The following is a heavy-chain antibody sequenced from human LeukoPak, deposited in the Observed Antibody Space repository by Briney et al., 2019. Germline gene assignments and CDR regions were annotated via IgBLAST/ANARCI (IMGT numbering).Heavy chain of an antibody. CDR1: GFTFSSYV. Sequence: PGGSLGLSCAASGFTFSSYVMHWVRQTPGKGPEWVAIISYDGSNKYYADSVEGRFTISRDNSQSTLSLQMNSLRAEDTAVYFCARSRPFGGIIPPPGFWGQGTLVTVSS. D-gene: IGHD3-16*02. CDR2: ISYDGSNK. CDR3: ARSRPFGGIIPPPGF. J-gene: IGHJ4*02. V-gene: IGHV3-30-3*01.